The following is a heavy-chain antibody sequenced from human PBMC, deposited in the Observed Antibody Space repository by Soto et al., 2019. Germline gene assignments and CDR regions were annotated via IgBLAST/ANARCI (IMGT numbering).Heavy chain of an antibody. CDR3: ARMETFGSLNWFDP. CDR1: GYSFTNND. V-gene: IGHV1-8*01. J-gene: IGHJ5*02. D-gene: IGHD3-16*01. CDR2: MNPGSGDT. Sequence: ASVKVSCKASGYSFTNNDVSWVRQATGQGLEWMGWMNPGSGDTGYAQKFQGRVTMTRDISIATAYMELSSLRSDDTAIYYCARMETFGSLNWFDPWGQGTPVTVSS.